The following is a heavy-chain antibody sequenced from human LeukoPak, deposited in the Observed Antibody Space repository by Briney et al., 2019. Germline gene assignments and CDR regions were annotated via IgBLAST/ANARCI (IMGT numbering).Heavy chain of an antibody. D-gene: IGHD2/OR15-2a*01. J-gene: IGHJ4*02. CDR3: TSVSAGLVEY. Sequence: PGGSLRLSCAASGFTFSDYYMDWFRQAPGKGLEWIGRIRNKGRGGTTEYAASVKGRFTISRDDSKNSLFLQMSGLKTEDTAVYYCTSVSAGLVEYWGQGTLVTVSS. V-gene: IGHV3-72*01. CDR1: GFTFSDYY. CDR2: IRNKGRGGTT.